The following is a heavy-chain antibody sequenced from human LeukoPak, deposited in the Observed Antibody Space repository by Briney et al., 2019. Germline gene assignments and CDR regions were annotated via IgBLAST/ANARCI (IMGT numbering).Heavy chain of an antibody. V-gene: IGHV4-34*01. D-gene: IGHD4-11*01. CDR3: ARGPLDYTFDY. CDR1: GGSFSGYY. Sequence: SETLSLTCAVYGGSFSGYYWGWIRQPPGKGLEWIGEINHSGSTNYNPSLKSRVTISVDTSKNQFSLKLSSVTAADTAVYYCARGPLDYTFDYWGQGTLVTVSS. J-gene: IGHJ4*02. CDR2: INHSGST.